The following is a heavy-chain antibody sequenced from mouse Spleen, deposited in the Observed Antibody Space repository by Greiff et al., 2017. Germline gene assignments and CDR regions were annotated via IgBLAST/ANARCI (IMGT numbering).Heavy chain of an antibody. J-gene: IGHJ3*01. Sequence: EVQLQESGPVLVKPGASVKMSCKASGYTFTDYYMNWLKQSHGKSLEWIGIINPYNDDTNYNQKFKGKATLTVDKSSSTAYIDLNSLTSEDSAVYYCARAGTNAWFPYWGQGTLVTVSA. D-gene: IGHD4-1*01. V-gene: IGHV1-19*01. CDR2: INPYNDDT. CDR1: GYTFTDYY. CDR3: ARAGTNAWFPY.